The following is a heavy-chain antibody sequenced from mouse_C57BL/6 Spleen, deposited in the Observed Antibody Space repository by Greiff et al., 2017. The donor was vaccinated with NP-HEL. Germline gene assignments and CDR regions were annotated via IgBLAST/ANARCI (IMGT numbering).Heavy chain of an antibody. J-gene: IGHJ3*01. D-gene: IGHD2-4*01. CDR3: ARDRYDYPLAY. CDR2: ISYDGSN. CDR1: GYSITSGYY. Sequence: EVKLMESGPGLVKPSQSLSLTCSVTGYSITSGYYWNWIRQFPGNKLEWMGYISYDGSNNYNPSLKNRISITRDTSKNQFFLKLNSLTIEDTATYYCARDRYDYPLAYWGQGSLVTVSA. V-gene: IGHV3-6*01.